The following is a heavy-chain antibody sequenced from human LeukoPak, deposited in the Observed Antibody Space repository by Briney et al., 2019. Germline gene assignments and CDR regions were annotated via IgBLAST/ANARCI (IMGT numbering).Heavy chain of an antibody. V-gene: IGHV1-2*02. Sequence: GASVKVSCKASGYTFTGYYMHWVRQAPGQGLEWMGWINPNSGGTNYAQKFQGRVTMTRDTSISTAYMELSRLRSDDTAVYYCARASGCSSTSCLMDYYYYYYMDVWGKGTTVTVSS. J-gene: IGHJ6*03. CDR1: GYTFTGYY. D-gene: IGHD2-2*01. CDR3: ARASGCSSTSCLMDYYYYYYMDV. CDR2: INPNSGGT.